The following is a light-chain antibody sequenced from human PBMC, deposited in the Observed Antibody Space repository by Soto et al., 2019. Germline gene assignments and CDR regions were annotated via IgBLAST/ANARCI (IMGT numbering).Light chain of an antibody. CDR1: QSISSTY. J-gene: IGKJ1*01. CDR2: GTS. CDR3: QQYDNSPSWT. V-gene: IGKV3-20*01. Sequence: EIVLTQSPGTLSLSPGERATLSCRASQSISSTYLAWYQQKPGQAPRLLICGTSSRPTGIPDRFSGSGSGTDFTLTIARRDPEDFAVYYCQQYDNSPSWTVGQGTKGEIK.